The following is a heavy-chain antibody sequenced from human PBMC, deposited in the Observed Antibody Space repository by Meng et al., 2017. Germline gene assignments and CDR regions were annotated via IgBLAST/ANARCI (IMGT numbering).Heavy chain of an antibody. D-gene: IGHD2-8*01. CDR1: GFVFIKHW. V-gene: IGHV3-74*01. Sequence: LEEAVEGLVPPGGALRLASGDAGFVFIKHWVHWVPQHPGKGLVWVSLINSDGSNTTYAHSVKGRFTISRDNAKNTLYLKMNSVRAADSAVYYCATLEVYARLSVDYWGQGTLVTVSS. CDR2: INSDGSNT. J-gene: IGHJ4*02. CDR3: ATLEVYARLSVDY.